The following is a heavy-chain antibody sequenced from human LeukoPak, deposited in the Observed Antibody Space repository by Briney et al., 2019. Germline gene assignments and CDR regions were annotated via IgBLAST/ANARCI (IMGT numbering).Heavy chain of an antibody. CDR3: ASRSTVTTFGYYFDY. CDR1: GGSISSSSYY. Sequence: SETLSLTCTVSGGSISSSSYYWGWIRQPPGKGLEWIGSIYYSGSTYYNPSLKSRVTISVDTSKNQFSLKLSSVTAADPAVYYCASRSTVTTFGYYFDYWGQGTLVTVSS. J-gene: IGHJ4*02. V-gene: IGHV4-39*01. D-gene: IGHD4-17*01. CDR2: IYYSGST.